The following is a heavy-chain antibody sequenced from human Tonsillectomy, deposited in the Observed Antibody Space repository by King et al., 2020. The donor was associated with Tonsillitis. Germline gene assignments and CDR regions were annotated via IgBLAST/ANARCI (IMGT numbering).Heavy chain of an antibody. CDR2: ISSSSSYI. CDR3: ARDEGVLALQKLGLPRFDY. Sequence: VQLVESGGGLVKPGGSLRLSCAASGFTFSSYSMNWVRQAPGKGLEWVSSISSSSSYIYYADSVKGRFTISRDNAKNSLYLQMNSLRAEDTAVYYCARDEGVLALQKLGLPRFDYWGQGTLVTVSS. J-gene: IGHJ4*02. CDR1: GFTFSSYS. V-gene: IGHV3-21*01. D-gene: IGHD7-27*01.